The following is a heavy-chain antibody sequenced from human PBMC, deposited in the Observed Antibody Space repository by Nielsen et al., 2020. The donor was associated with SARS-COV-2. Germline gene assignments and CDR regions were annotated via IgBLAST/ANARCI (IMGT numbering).Heavy chain of an antibody. CDR1: GGSISSSSYY. Sequence: GSLRLSCTVSGGSISSSSYYWGWIRQPPGKGLEWIGSIYYSGSTYYNPSLKGRVTISVDTSKNQFSLKLSSVTAADTAVYYCARCGLRYFDWLLFGPDAFDIWGQGTMVTVSS. J-gene: IGHJ3*02. CDR2: IYYSGST. V-gene: IGHV4-39*07. D-gene: IGHD3-9*01. CDR3: ARCGLRYFDWLLFGPDAFDI.